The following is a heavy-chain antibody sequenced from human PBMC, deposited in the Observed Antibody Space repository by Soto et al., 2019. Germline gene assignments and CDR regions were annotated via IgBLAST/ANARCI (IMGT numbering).Heavy chain of an antibody. V-gene: IGHV1-18*01. CDR1: GYTFTSYG. Sequence: QVQLVQSGAEVKKPGASVKVSCKASGYTFTSYGISWVRQAPGQGLEWMGWISAYNGNTNYAQKLQGRVTMTTDTXTXXAYMELRSLRSDDTAVYYCARLNDILTGPIFPDDYWGQGTLVTVSS. D-gene: IGHD3-9*01. J-gene: IGHJ4*02. CDR2: ISAYNGNT. CDR3: ARLNDILTGPIFPDDY.